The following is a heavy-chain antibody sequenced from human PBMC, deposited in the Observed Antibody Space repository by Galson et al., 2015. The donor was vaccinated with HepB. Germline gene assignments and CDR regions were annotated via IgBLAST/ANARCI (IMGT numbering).Heavy chain of an antibody. V-gene: IGHV1-24*01. CDR2: FDPEHGEA. J-gene: IGHJ6*03. CDR1: GDTLTNLS. CDR3: ARREYCSNSSYYRGYYSYYMDV. D-gene: IGHD2-2*01. Sequence: SVKVSCKVSGDTLTNLSMHWVRQGPEKGLKWMGGFDPEHGEAIYAQQFQGRVTMTEDTSTDTAYMVVSSLRSEDTAVYYCARREYCSNSSYYRGYYSYYMDVWGKGTTVTVSS.